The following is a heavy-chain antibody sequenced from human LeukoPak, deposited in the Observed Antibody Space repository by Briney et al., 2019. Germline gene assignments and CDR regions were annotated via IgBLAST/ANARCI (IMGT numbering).Heavy chain of an antibody. CDR2: IYYSGST. CDR3: ASNCSGGSCYIWGAFDI. V-gene: IGHV4-39*01. CDR1: GGSISSSSYY. J-gene: IGHJ3*02. Sequence: SETLSLTCTVSGGSISSSSYYWGWIRQPPGKGLEWIGSIYYSGSTYYNPSLKSRVTISVDTSKNQFSLKLSSVTAADTAVYYCASNCSGGSCYIWGAFDIWGQGTMVTVSS. D-gene: IGHD2-15*01.